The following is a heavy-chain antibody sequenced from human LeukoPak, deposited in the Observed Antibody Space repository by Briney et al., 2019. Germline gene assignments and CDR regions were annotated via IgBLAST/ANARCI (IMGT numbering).Heavy chain of an antibody. CDR2: IYYSGST. CDR1: GGSISSGGYY. CDR3: ARVSLAKHDYGDYVDYYYYGMDV. Sequence: SQTLSLTCTVSGGSISSGGYYWSWIRQHPGDGREWIGYIYYSGSTYYNPSLKSRFTISVDTSKNQFSLKLSSVTAADTAVYYCARVSLAKHDYGDYVDYYYYGMDVWGKGTTVTVSS. V-gene: IGHV4-31*03. D-gene: IGHD4-17*01. J-gene: IGHJ6*04.